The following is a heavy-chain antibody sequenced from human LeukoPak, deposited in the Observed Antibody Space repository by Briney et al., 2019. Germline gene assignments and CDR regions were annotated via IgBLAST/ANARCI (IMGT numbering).Heavy chain of an antibody. CDR3: ARLVASYYDFWSGYYPHYFDY. CDR2: IYHSGST. J-gene: IGHJ4*02. Sequence: PSETLSLTCAVSGGSISSSNWWSWVRQPPGKGLEWIGEIYHSGSTNYNPSLKSRVTISVDKSKNQFSLKLSSVTAADTAVYYCARLVASYYDFWSGYYPHYFDYWGQGTLVTVSS. V-gene: IGHV4-4*02. CDR1: GGSISSSNW. D-gene: IGHD3-3*01.